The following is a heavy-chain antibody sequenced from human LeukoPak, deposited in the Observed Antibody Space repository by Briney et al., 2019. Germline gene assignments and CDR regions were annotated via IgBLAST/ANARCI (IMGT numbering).Heavy chain of an antibody. J-gene: IGHJ6*02. D-gene: IGHD2-15*01. CDR1: GFTFNNFA. CDR2: LSGSGRGT. Sequence: GGSLRLSWVASGFTFNNFAMSWVRQAPGKGLEWVSTLSGSGRGTNYADSVKGRFIISRDNSKKTLSLQMSSLRAEDTAAYYCAKMYCRGPWCYTGGDDKFYGMDVWGQGTTVTVSS. V-gene: IGHV3-23*01. CDR3: AKMYCRGPWCYTGGDDKFYGMDV.